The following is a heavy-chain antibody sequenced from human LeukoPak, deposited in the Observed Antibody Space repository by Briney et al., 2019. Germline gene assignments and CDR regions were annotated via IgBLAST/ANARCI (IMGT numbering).Heavy chain of an antibody. CDR1: GGSISSYY. V-gene: IGHV4-59*05. CDR2: IYYSGST. Sequence: SETLSLTCTVSGGSISSYYWSWIRQPPGKGLEWIGSIYYSGSTYYNLSLKSRVTISVDTSKNQFSLKLSFVTAADTAVYYCARLRTTSHDAFDIWGQGTMVTVSS. CDR3: ARLRTTSHDAFDI. D-gene: IGHD2-2*01. J-gene: IGHJ3*02.